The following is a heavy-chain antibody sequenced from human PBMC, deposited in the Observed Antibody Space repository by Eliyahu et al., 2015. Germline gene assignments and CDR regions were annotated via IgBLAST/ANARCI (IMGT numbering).Heavy chain of an antibody. V-gene: IGHV3-30-3*01. D-gene: IGHD2-21*01. Sequence: QVHLVESGGGVVQPGRSLRLSXAASGFTFSNYAMPWVRQAPGKGLEWVAGISYDGSNKYYADSVKGRFTISRDNSKNTLYLQVNSLRAEDTAVFYCSRDFPTYCGGDCPDYWGQGTLVTVSS. CDR2: ISYDGSNK. CDR3: SRDFPTYCGGDCPDY. CDR1: GFTFSNYA. J-gene: IGHJ4*02.